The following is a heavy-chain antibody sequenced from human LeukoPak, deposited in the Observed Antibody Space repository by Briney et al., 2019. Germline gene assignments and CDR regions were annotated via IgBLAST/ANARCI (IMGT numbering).Heavy chain of an antibody. D-gene: IGHD5-24*01. CDR3: ARHRDGYNRPLDY. Sequence: KPSETLSLTCTVSGVSISSSGHYWGWIRQPPGKGLEWIGSLHYSGSTYHNPSLKSRITISADTSNNQFSLKLSSVAAADTAVYYCARHRDGYNRPLDYWGQGTLVTVSS. CDR2: LHYSGST. CDR1: GVSISSSGHY. V-gene: IGHV4-39*01. J-gene: IGHJ4*02.